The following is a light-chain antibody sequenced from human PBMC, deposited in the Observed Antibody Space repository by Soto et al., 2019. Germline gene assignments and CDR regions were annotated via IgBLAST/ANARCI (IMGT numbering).Light chain of an antibody. CDR3: TSYTSDSTYV. J-gene: IGLJ1*01. CDR1: STDVGRYNY. CDR2: DXX. Sequence: QSVLTQPASVSGSPGQSITISCTGTSTDVGRYNYVSWYQQHPGKAPKLMVYDXXXRPSWVSNRFSGSKSGITASLTISGXXXXXXXDYYCTSYTSDSTYVFGTGTKLTVL. V-gene: IGLV2-14*01.